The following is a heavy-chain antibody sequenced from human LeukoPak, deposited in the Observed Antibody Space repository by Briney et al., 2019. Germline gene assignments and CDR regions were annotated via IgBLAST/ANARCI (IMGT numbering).Heavy chain of an antibody. D-gene: IGHD5-24*01. CDR2: IIPSGHTT. CDR3: AKDDRWLQFCC. V-gene: IGHV3-23*01. J-gene: IGHJ4*02. Sequence: GGSLRLSCVASGFAFSSHGMNWVRQAPGKGLEWVSGIIPSGHTTYYADSVRGRFTISRDNSRNTVYLQMNSLRAEDTAVYYCAKDDRWLQFCCWGQGTLVTVSA. CDR1: GFAFSSHG.